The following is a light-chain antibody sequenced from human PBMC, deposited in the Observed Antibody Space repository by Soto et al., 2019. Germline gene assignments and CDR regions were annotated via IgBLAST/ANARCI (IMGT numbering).Light chain of an antibody. V-gene: IGLV4-69*01. CDR2: LNSDGRH. CDR3: QTWGTGIRV. Sequence: QPVLTQSPSASASLGASVKLTCTLSSGHSSNAIAWHQQQPEKGPRYLMKLNSDGRHSKGDGIPDRFSGSSSGAERYLTISNVQSEDEAVYYCQTWGTGIRVFGGGTKLTVL. J-gene: IGLJ3*02. CDR1: SGHSSNA.